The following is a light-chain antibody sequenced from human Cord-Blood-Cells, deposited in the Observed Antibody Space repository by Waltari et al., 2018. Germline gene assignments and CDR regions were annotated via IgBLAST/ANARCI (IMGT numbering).Light chain of an antibody. V-gene: IGKV1-9*01. CDR2: AAA. J-gene: IGKJ5*01. Sequence: DIQLTQSPSFLSASVGDRVTITCRASQGISSYLAWYQQKPGKVPKLLIYAAATLQSGVPSRCSGSGSGTDFTLTISSLQPEDVATYYCQQLNSYPITFGQGTRLEIK. CDR3: QQLNSYPIT. CDR1: QGISSY.